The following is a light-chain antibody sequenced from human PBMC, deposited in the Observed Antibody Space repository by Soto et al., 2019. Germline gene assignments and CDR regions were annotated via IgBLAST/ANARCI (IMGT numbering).Light chain of an antibody. J-gene: IGKJ4*01. CDR2: DAS. CDR3: QQRPNWPIT. CDR1: QSISSH. Sequence: EIVLTQSPATLSSSPGERATLSCRASQSISSHLAWYQQKPGQAPRLLMHDASNRAPGIPARFSGSGSGTDFSLTISCLETEDFAVYYCQQRPNWPITFGGGTKVEIK. V-gene: IGKV3-11*01.